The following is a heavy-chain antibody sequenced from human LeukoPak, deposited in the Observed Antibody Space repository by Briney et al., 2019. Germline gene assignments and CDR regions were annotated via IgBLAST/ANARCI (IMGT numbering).Heavy chain of an antibody. CDR3: ARGRYSSSSGRYFDL. Sequence: GGSLRLSCAASGFTFSSYDMHWVRQATGNGLEWVSAIGTAGDTYYPGSVKGRFTISRENAKNSLYLQMNSLRAGDTAVYYCARGRYSSSSGRYFDLWGRGTLVTVSS. V-gene: IGHV3-13*01. J-gene: IGHJ2*01. CDR2: IGTAGDT. D-gene: IGHD6-6*01. CDR1: GFTFSSYD.